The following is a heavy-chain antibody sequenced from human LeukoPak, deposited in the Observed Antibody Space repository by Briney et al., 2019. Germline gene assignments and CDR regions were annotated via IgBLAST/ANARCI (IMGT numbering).Heavy chain of an antibody. Sequence: SETLSLTCTVSGGSISSYYWSWLRQPPGKGLEWIGYIYYSGSTNYNPSLKSRVTISVDTSKNQFSLKLSSVTAADTAVYYCARDEATAMGRVVGAFDIWGQGTMVTVSS. J-gene: IGHJ3*02. CDR3: ARDEATAMGRVVGAFDI. CDR1: GGSISSYY. CDR2: IYYSGST. V-gene: IGHV4-59*01. D-gene: IGHD5-18*01.